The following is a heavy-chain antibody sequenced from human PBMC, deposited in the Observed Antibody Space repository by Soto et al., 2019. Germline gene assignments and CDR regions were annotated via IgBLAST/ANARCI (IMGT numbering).Heavy chain of an antibody. CDR1: GYTFTSYD. V-gene: IGHV1-8*01. CDR2: MNTNSDDT. CDR3: AREWSAAGHFYGMDV. J-gene: IGHJ6*02. D-gene: IGHD6-13*01. Sequence: QVQLVQSGAEVKKPGASVQVSCKTSGYTFTSYDINWVRQAPGQGLEWVGWMNTNSDDTRSAQKFRGRLTLTRDKSMRAVYMKLSNLRPADSAMYYCAREWSAAGHFYGMDVWGQGTTVAVSS.